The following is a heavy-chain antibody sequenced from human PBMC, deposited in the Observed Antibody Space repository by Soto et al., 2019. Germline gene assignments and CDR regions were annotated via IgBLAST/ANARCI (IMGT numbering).Heavy chain of an antibody. V-gene: IGHV4-39*01. D-gene: IGHD3-3*01. J-gene: IGHJ5*02. CDR2: IYYSGST. CDR3: ARSYYDFWSGYYLRNWFDP. Sequence: LSLTCTVSGGSISSSSYYWGWIRQPPGKGLEWIGSIYYSGSTYYNPSLKSRVTISVDTSKNQFSLKLSSVTAADTAVYYCARSYYDFWSGYYLRNWFDPWGQGTLVTVSS. CDR1: GGSISSSSYY.